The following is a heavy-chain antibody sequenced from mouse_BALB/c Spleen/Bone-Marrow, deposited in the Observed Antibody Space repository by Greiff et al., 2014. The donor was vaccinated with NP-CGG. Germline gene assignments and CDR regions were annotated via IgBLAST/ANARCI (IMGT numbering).Heavy chain of an antibody. D-gene: IGHD1-1*01. CDR3: ARQDYYGSSPHWYFDV. CDR2: ISSGGSYT. J-gene: IGHJ1*01. CDR1: GFTFSSYA. V-gene: IGHV5-9-1*01. Sequence: DVMLVESGGGLVKPGGSLKLSCAASGFTFSSYAMSWVRQTPERRLEWVATISSGGSYTYYADSVKGRFTISRDTAKNTLHLQMSSLRSEDTAIYYCARQDYYGSSPHWYFDVWGAGTTVTVSS.